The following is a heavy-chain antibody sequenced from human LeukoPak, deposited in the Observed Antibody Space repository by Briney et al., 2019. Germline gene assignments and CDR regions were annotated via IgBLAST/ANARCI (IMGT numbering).Heavy chain of an antibody. J-gene: IGHJ3*02. D-gene: IGHD5-18*01. CDR3: ARDRWIQLWSTDNTDAFDI. V-gene: IGHV3-11*06. CDR2: ISSSSSYT. Sequence: GGSLRLSCAASGFTFSDYYMSWICQAPGKGLEWVSYISSSSSYTNYADSVKGRFTISRDNAKNSLYLQMNSLRAEDTAVYYCARDRWIQLWSTDNTDAFDIWGQGTMVTVSS. CDR1: GFTFSDYY.